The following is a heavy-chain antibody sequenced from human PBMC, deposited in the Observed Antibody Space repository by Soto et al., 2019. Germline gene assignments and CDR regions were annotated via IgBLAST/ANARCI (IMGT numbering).Heavy chain of an antibody. Sequence: SCSASGFTFSSYAMHWVRQAPGKGLEYVSSISTNGGSTHYADSVKGRFTISRDNSKNTQYLQMSSLRADDTAVYYCVKGEYYYDSSGYYPFDYWGQGTLVT. CDR1: GFTFSSYA. D-gene: IGHD3-22*01. CDR2: ISTNGGST. V-gene: IGHV3-64D*06. CDR3: VKGEYYYDSSGYYPFDY. J-gene: IGHJ4*02.